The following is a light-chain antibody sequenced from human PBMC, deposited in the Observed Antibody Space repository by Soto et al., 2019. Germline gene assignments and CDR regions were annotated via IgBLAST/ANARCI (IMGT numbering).Light chain of an antibody. V-gene: IGLV2-8*01. Sequence: QSALTQPPSASGSPGQSVTISCTGTSRDVGAYNYVSWYQQRPGKAPKLIIYEVSNRPSGVPDRFSASKSGNTASLTVSGLQAEDEADYYCSSWTSSVPYVFGSGTKFTVL. J-gene: IGLJ1*01. CDR1: SRDVGAYNY. CDR3: SSWTSSVPYV. CDR2: EVS.